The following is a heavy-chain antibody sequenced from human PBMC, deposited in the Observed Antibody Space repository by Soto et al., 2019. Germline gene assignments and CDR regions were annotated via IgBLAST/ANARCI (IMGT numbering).Heavy chain of an antibody. CDR2: ITSSGSTI. D-gene: IGHD2-2*01. J-gene: IGHJ4*02. Sequence: PGGSLRLSCTVSGYTFSSYDMNWVRQAPGKGLEWVSYITSSGSTIYYADSVRGRFTISRDNANNSLYLQMNSLRAEDTAVYYCTRRFCSSTSCYLPFDYWGQGTLVTVSS. CDR3: TRRFCSSTSCYLPFDY. CDR1: GYTFSSYD. V-gene: IGHV3-48*03.